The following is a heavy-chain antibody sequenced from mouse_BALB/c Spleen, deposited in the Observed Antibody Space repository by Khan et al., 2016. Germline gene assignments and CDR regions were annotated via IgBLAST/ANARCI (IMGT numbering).Heavy chain of an antibody. D-gene: IGHD1-1*01. Sequence: EVQLQESGPGLVKPSQSLSLTCTVTGYSITSDYAWNWIRQFPGNKLEWMGYISYSGSTSYNPSPKSRIYITRDTSKNQFFLQLNSVTTEDTATYYCATTVVAPRFAYWGQGTLVTVSA. V-gene: IGHV3-2*02. CDR2: ISYSGST. J-gene: IGHJ3*01. CDR3: ATTVVAPRFAY. CDR1: GYSITSDYA.